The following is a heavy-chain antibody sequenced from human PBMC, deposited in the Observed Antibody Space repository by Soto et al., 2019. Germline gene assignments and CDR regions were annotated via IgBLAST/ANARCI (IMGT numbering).Heavy chain of an antibody. V-gene: IGHV1-69*01. CDR2: IIPIFGTA. CDR1: GGTCSSYA. D-gene: IGHD3-3*01. CDR3: SVTIFGVVIMK. J-gene: IGHJ4*02. Sequence: QVQLVQSGAEVKKPGSSVKVSCKASGGTCSSYAISWVRQAPGQGLEWMGGIIPIFGTANYAQKFQGRVTITADESTSTAYMELSSLRFEDTAVSYCSVTIFGVVIMKWGQGTLVTVSS.